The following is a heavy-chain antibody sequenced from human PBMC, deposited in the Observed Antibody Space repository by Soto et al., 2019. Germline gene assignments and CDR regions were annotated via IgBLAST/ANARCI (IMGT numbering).Heavy chain of an antibody. D-gene: IGHD6-13*01. J-gene: IGHJ3*02. CDR3: ASPYSSSWYEFGYAFDI. CDR2: INPSGGST. V-gene: IGHV1-46*03. Sequence: EASVKVSCKASGYTFTSYYMHWVRQAPGQGLEWMGIINPSGGSTSYAQKFQGRVTMTRDTSTSTVYMELSSLRSEDTAVYYCASPYSSSWYEFGYAFDIWGQGTMVTVSS. CDR1: GYTFTSYY.